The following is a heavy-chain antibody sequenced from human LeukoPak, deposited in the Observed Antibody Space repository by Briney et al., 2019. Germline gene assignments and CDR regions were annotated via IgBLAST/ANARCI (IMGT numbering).Heavy chain of an antibody. CDR2: ISSSSSTM. V-gene: IGHV3-48*01. D-gene: IGHD3-22*01. CDR3: ARGYYYDSSGYYRNPHFDY. CDR1: GFTFSSYS. Sequence: PGGSLRLSCAASGFTFSSYSMNWVRQAPGKGLEWVSYISSSSSTMYYADSVKGRFTISRDNAKNSPYLQMNSLRAEDTAVYYCARGYYYDSSGYYRNPHFDYWGQGTLVTVSS. J-gene: IGHJ4*02.